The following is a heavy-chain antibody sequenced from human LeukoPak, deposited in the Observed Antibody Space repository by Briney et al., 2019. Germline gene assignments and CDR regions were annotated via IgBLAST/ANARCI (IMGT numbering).Heavy chain of an antibody. Sequence: GASVKVSCKASGYTFTSLDIHWVRQATGQGLEWMGWMNPDSGDTGYAQKFHDRVTITRDTSINTAYMELRRLTSEDTAVYFCVRGGPDDYGDLSDWGQGTLVTVSS. CDR3: VRGGPDDYGDLSD. CDR1: GYTFTSLD. V-gene: IGHV1-8*03. J-gene: IGHJ4*02. D-gene: IGHD4-17*01. CDR2: MNPDSGDT.